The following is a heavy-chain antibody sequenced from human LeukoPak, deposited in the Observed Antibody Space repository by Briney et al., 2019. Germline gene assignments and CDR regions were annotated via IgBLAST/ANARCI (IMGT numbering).Heavy chain of an antibody. CDR2: INVKSGAT. CDR3: ARTAGRTFDY. CDR1: GYTFTGYY. D-gene: IGHD6-6*01. Sequence: ASVKVSCTASGYTFTGYYMHWVRQAPGQGPEWMGRINVKSGATDYAQKFQGRVTVTRDTSISTAYMELSSLRSDDTAVYYCARTAGRTFDYWGQGTLVTVSS. V-gene: IGHV1-2*06. J-gene: IGHJ4*02.